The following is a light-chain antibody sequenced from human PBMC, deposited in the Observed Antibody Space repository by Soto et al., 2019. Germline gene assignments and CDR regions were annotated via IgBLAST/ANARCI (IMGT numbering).Light chain of an antibody. CDR3: QQYENLPP. J-gene: IGKJ5*01. Sequence: DIHISQSPSSLTSSVLDRFTITCQDSQNINNYLNWYQQKPGRAPKLLIYDASNLEAGVPSRFRGSGSGTDFTFTISRLQPEDIATYYCQQYENLPPFGQGTRLEI. CDR2: DAS. CDR1: QNINNY. V-gene: IGKV1-33*01.